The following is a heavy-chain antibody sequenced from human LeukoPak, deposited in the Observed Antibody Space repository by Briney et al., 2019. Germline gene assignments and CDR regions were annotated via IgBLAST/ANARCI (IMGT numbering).Heavy chain of an antibody. CDR2: ISAYNGNT. CDR3: ARSPSRVGATKKSWFDP. J-gene: IGHJ5*02. D-gene: IGHD1-26*01. V-gene: IGHV1-2*02. Sequence: GASVKVSCKASGYTFTGYYMHWVRQAPGQGLEWMGWISAYNGNTNYAQKFQGRVTMTRNTSISTAYMELSSLRSEDTAVYYCARSPSRVGATKKSWFDPWGQGTLVTVSS. CDR1: GYTFTGYY.